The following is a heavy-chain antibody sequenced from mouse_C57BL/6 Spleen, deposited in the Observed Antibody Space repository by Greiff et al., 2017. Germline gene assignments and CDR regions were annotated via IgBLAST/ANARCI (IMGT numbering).Heavy chain of an antibody. V-gene: IGHV5-4*01. Sequence: EVQVVESGGGLVKPGGSLKLSCAASGFTFSSYAMSWVRQTPEKRLEWVATISDGGSYTYYPDNVKGRFTISRDNAKNNLYLQMSHLKSEDTAMYYCAREGTGTERDFDYWGQGTTLTVSS. J-gene: IGHJ2*01. D-gene: IGHD4-1*01. CDR1: GFTFSSYA. CDR3: AREGTGTERDFDY. CDR2: ISDGGSYT.